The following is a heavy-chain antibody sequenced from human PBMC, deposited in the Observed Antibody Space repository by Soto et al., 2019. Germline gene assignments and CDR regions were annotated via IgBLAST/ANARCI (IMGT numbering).Heavy chain of an antibody. CDR2: IIPIFGTA. V-gene: IGHV1-69*12. D-gene: IGHD4-4*01. CDR3: ASTVSSYYYYGMDV. J-gene: IGHJ6*02. Sequence: QVQLVQSGAEVKKPGSSVKVSCKASGGTFSSYAISWVRQAPGQGLEWMGGIIPIFGTANYAQKFQGRVTMTADESTSTGYMELSSLRAEDTAVYYCASTVSSYYYYGMDVWGQGTTVTVSS. CDR1: GGTFSSYA.